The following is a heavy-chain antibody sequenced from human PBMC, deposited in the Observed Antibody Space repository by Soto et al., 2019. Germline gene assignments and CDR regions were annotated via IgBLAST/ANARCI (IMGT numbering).Heavy chain of an antibody. CDR3: ARQVTYDIFDPPCLLDN. CDR2: IYYTWTT. J-gene: IGHJ4*02. CDR1: GGSISSTVHF. Sequence: QGQLQESGPGLVKPSGTLSLTCTVSGGSISSTVHFWGWIRQPPGKGLERIGSIYYTWTTYYNTSLKGRVTMSVDTSKSRLSLRLSSVTAADAAVYFCARQVTYDIFDPPCLLDNWGQGSLVIVSS. D-gene: IGHD3-9*01. V-gene: IGHV4-39*01.